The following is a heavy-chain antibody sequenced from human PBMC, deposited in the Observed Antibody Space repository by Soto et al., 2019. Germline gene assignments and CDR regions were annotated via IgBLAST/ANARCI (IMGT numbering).Heavy chain of an antibody. V-gene: IGHV3-53*01. D-gene: IGHD3-10*01. Sequence: EVLLVESGGGLIQPGGSLRLSCAAAGFNVSDNYMGWVRQAPWKGLEWVSSFFTGGSTDYADSVKGRFTISGDDSKNTVYLQTNRLRAEDTAVYFCVRGRRGLGIGFDHWGQGTLVTVSS. CDR3: VRGRRGLGIGFDH. CDR2: FFTGGST. CDR1: GFNVSDNY. J-gene: IGHJ4*02.